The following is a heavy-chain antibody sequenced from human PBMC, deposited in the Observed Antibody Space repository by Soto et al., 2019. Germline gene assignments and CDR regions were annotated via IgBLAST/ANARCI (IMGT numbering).Heavy chain of an antibody. V-gene: IGHV3-21*01. Sequence: GGSLRLCCVVCGFNFSRYTMHWVRQAPGKGLEWVSSINSGSLYIYYADSVKGRFTVSRDNAKNSVYLQVDSLRAEDTAVYYCARVYGCTTTTCHYYFDYWGRGTLVTVSS. CDR1: GFNFSRYT. J-gene: IGHJ4*02. CDR3: ARVYGCTTTTCHYYFDY. CDR2: INSGSLYI. D-gene: IGHD2-8*01.